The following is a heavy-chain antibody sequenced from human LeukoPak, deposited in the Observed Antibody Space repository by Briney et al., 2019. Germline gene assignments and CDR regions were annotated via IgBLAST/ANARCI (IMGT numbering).Heavy chain of an antibody. J-gene: IGHJ5*02. Sequence: ASVKVSCKASGYTFTCYYMHWVRQAPGQGREGMGWINPNSGGTNYAQKFQGRVTMTRDTSISTAYMQLSRLRSDDTAVYYCARGGFGFLDPTWFDPWGQGTLVTVSS. CDR2: INPNSGGT. D-gene: IGHD3/OR15-3a*01. CDR3: ARGGFGFLDPTWFDP. CDR1: GYTFTCYY. V-gene: IGHV1-2*02.